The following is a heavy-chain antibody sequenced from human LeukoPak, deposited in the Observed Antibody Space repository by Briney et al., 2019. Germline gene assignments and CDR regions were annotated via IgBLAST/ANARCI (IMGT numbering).Heavy chain of an antibody. D-gene: IGHD3-9*01. Sequence: SETLSLTCTVSGDPITSYYWTWIRQPPGKALEWIGYIYYSGSTNYSPSLKSRVTISLDKSKTQFFLKLSSVAAADTAVYYCARLSNYGILTGNSWFDSWGQGTLVTVSS. CDR2: IYYSGST. CDR3: ARLSNYGILTGNSWFDS. V-gene: IGHV4-59*08. CDR1: GDPITSYY. J-gene: IGHJ5*01.